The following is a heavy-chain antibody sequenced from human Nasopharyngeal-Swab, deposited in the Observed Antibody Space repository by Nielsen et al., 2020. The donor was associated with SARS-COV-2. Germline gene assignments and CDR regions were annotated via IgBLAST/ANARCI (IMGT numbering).Heavy chain of an antibody. CDR2: ISSSSSYI. D-gene: IGHD2-2*01. V-gene: IGHV3-21*01. CDR3: ARSSPKIKGMHDY. Sequence: GESLKISCAASGFTFSSYSMNWVRQAPGKGLEWVSSISSSSSYIYYADSVKGRFTISRDNAKNSLYLQMNSLRAEDTAVYYCARSSPKIKGMHDYWGQGTLVTVSS. CDR1: GFTFSSYS. J-gene: IGHJ4*02.